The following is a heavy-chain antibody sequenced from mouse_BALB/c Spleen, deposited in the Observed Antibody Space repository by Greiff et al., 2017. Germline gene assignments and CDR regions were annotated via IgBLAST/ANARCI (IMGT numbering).Heavy chain of an antibody. CDR2: ISSGSSTI. J-gene: IGHJ4*01. V-gene: IGHV5-17*02. CDR1: GFTFSSFG. Sequence: EVKLVESGGGLVQPGGSRKLSCAASGFTFSSFGMHWVRQAPEKGLEWVAYISSGSSTIYYADKLKGRFTISRDNPKNTLFLQMTSLRSEDTAMYSCARSGGLPQDYYAMDYWGQGTSVTVSS. CDR3: ARSGGLPQDYYAMDY. D-gene: IGHD2-2*01.